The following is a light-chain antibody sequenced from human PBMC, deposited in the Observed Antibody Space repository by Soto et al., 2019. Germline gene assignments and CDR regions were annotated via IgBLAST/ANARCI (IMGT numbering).Light chain of an antibody. CDR1: QSVSSS. V-gene: IGKV3-15*01. CDR3: QQYNNWPPWT. Sequence: EIVMTQSRATLSVSPGERATLSCRASQSVSSSLAWYQHKPGQAPRLLIYGASTRATGIPARFSGSGSGTEFTLTISSLQSEDYAIYYCQQYNNWPPWTFGQGTKVEIK. J-gene: IGKJ1*01. CDR2: GAS.